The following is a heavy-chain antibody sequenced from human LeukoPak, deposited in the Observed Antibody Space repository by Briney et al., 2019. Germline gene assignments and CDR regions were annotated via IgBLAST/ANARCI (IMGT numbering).Heavy chain of an antibody. CDR3: VKDEVVPSYYYMDV. V-gene: IGHV3-30*02. D-gene: IGHD2-2*01. CDR1: GFTFSSYG. J-gene: IGHJ6*03. Sequence: GGSLRLSCAASGFTFSSYGMHWVRQAPGKGLEWVTFIRYDGSNQYYADSVKGRFSISRDNSKNTVYLQMNSLRVEDTAVYYCVKDEVVPSYYYMDVWGKGTTVTVSS. CDR2: IRYDGSNQ.